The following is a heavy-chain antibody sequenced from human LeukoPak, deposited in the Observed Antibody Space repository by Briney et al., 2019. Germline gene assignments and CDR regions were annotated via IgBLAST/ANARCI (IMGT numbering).Heavy chain of an antibody. Sequence: GGSLRLSCAASGFTFSSYSTNWVRQAPGKGLEWVANIKEDGSEKYYVDSVKGRFTISRDNAKNSLYLQMNSLRAEDAAVYYCGRSRDSPGGYWGQGTLVTVSS. D-gene: IGHD3-16*01. J-gene: IGHJ4*02. CDR1: GFTFSSYS. V-gene: IGHV3-7*03. CDR2: IKEDGSEK. CDR3: GRSRDSPGGY.